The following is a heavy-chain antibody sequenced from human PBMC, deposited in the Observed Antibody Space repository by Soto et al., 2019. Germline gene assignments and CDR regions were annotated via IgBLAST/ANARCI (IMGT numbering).Heavy chain of an antibody. V-gene: IGHV4-59*01. CDR2: IYYSGST. J-gene: IGHJ3*02. CDR1: GGSISSYY. Sequence: QVQLQESGPGLVKPSETLSLTCTVSGGSISSYYWSWIRQPPGKGLEWTGYIYYSGSTNYNPSLKSRVTISGDTSKNQFSLKLSSVTAADTAVYYCATLVGATVSGAFSIWGQGTLVTVSS. D-gene: IGHD1-26*01. CDR3: ATLVGATVSGAFSI.